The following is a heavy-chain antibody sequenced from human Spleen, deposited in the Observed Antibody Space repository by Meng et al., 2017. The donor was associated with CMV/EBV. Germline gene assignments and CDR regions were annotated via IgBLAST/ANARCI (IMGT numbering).Heavy chain of an antibody. Sequence: GESLKISCAASGFTFSSYWMSWVRQAPGKGLEWVANIKQDGSEKYYVDSVKGRITISRDNAKNSLYLQMNSLRAEDTAVYYCAGSGKAATNAFDIWSQGTMVTVSS. CDR3: AGSGKAATNAFDI. V-gene: IGHV3-7*01. D-gene: IGHD2-15*01. J-gene: IGHJ3*02. CDR1: GFTFSSYW. CDR2: IKQDGSEK.